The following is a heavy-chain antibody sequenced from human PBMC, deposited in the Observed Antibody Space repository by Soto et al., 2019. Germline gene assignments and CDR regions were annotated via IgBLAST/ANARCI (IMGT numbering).Heavy chain of an antibody. Sequence: GGSLRLSCAASGFTFSNAWMSWVRQAPGKGLEWVGRIKSKTDGGTTDYAAPVKGRFTISRDDSKNTLYLQMNSLKTEDTAVYYCTTDPFFWSGYLFPSLFDYWGQGTLVTVSS. CDR2: IKSKTDGGTT. CDR1: GFTFSNAW. D-gene: IGHD3-3*01. J-gene: IGHJ4*02. CDR3: TTDPFFWSGYLFPSLFDY. V-gene: IGHV3-15*01.